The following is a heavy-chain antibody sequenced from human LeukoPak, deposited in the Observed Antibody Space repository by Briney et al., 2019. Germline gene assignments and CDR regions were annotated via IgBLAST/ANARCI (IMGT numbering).Heavy chain of an antibody. Sequence: SETLSLTCTVSGGSISSDNYYWSWIRQPAGKGLEWIGRIYASGSTKYNPSLKSRVTMSLDTSKNQFSLKLSSMTAADTAVYYCARVQRRYDSSGYYYDHYYYYYMDVWGKGATVTVSS. CDR3: ARVQRRYDSSGYYYDHYYYYYMDV. CDR2: IYASGST. V-gene: IGHV4-61*02. J-gene: IGHJ6*03. CDR1: GGSISSDNYY. D-gene: IGHD3-22*01.